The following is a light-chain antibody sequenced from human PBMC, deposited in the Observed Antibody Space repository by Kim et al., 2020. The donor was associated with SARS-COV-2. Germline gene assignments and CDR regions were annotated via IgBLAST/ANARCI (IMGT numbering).Light chain of an antibody. CDR3: NSRDSSGTHYV. Sequence: SSALTQDPAVSVALGQTVRITCQGDSLRSYYASWYQQRPGQAPVLVIHGKNNRPSGIPDRFSGSSSGNTASLTITGAQAEDEADYYCNSRDSSGTHYVFGTGTKVTVL. CDR1: SLRSYY. CDR2: GKN. J-gene: IGLJ1*01. V-gene: IGLV3-19*01.